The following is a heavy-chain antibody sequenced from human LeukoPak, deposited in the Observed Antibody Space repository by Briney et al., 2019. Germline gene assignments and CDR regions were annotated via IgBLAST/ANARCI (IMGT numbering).Heavy chain of an antibody. Sequence: PGGPLGLPCAAFEFPVTTTYIIWAPQPPGKGLEWVSVIYTGGTTYVDSVKGRFTISRDNSKNTLFLEMNSLRAENTAVYYCARGRLGHYFDYWGQGTLVTVSS. V-gene: IGHV3-66*01. CDR1: EFPVTTTY. CDR3: ARGRLGHYFDY. CDR2: IYTGGTT. J-gene: IGHJ4*02. D-gene: IGHD4-11*01.